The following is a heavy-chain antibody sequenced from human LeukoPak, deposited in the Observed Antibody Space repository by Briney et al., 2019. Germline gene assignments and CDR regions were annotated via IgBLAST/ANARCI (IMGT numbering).Heavy chain of an antibody. D-gene: IGHD6-19*01. J-gene: IGHJ4*02. CDR2: INAGNGNT. V-gene: IGHV1-3*01. CDR3: APLGIAVAGGGY. CDR1: GYTFTSYA. Sequence: GASVKVSCKASGYTFTSYAMHWVRQAPGQRLEWMGSINAGNGNTKYSQKFQGRVTITRDTSASTAYMELSSLRSEDTAVYYCAPLGIAVAGGGYWGQGTLVTVSS.